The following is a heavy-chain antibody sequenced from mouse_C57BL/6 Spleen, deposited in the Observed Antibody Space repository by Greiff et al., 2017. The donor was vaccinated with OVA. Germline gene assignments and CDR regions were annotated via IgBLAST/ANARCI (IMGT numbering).Heavy chain of an antibody. CDR2: IDPSDSET. Sequence: QVQLQQPGAELVRPGSSVKLSCKASGYTFTSYWMHWVKQRPIQGLEWIGNIDPSDSETHYNQKFKDKATLTVDKSSSTAYMQLSSLTSEDSAVYYCARRYYGYYFDYWGQGTTLTVSS. CDR1: GYTFTSYW. J-gene: IGHJ2*01. D-gene: IGHD1-1*01. CDR3: ARRYYGYYFDY. V-gene: IGHV1-52*01.